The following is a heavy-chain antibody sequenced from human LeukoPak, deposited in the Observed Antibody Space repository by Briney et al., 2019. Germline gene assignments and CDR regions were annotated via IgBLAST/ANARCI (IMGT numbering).Heavy chain of an antibody. Sequence: TSETLSLTCAVEGGFFSGYYGSWFRQPPGKGLEWIGEINHSGSTNYNPSLKSRVTISVDTSKNQFSLKLSSVTAADTAVYYCARGVMVRGVIPVYPTNYYYYMDVWGKGTTVTVSS. CDR2: INHSGST. J-gene: IGHJ6*03. D-gene: IGHD3-10*01. CDR1: GGFFSGYY. CDR3: ARGVMVRGVIPVYPTNYYYYMDV. V-gene: IGHV4-34*01.